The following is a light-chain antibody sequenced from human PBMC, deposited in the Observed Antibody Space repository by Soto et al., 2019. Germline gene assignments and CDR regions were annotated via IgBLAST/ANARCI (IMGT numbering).Light chain of an antibody. Sequence: QSALTQPASVAGSPGQSITISCTGSNTDVGDYNYVSWYRQLPGKAPQLIIYEVSKRPSGVPDRFSGSKSGNTASLTISGLQAEDETDYYCCSYAGRYTLIFGGGTKLTVL. J-gene: IGLJ2*01. CDR2: EVS. CDR1: NTDVGDYNY. V-gene: IGLV2-11*01. CDR3: CSYAGRYTLI.